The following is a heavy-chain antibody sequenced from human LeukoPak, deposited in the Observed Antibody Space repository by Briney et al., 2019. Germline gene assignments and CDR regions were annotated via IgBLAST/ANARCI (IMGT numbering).Heavy chain of an antibody. D-gene: IGHD1-1*01. CDR2: ISYDGSNK. CDR1: GFTFSSYA. V-gene: IGHV3-30*04. CDR3: ARVGRRDYYYYYGMDV. J-gene: IGHJ6*02. Sequence: PGGSLRLSCAASGFTFSSYAMHWVRQAPGKGLEWVAVISYDGSNKYYADSVKGRFTISRDNSKNTLYLQMNSLRAEDTAVYYCARVGRRDYYYYYGMDVWGQGTTVTVSS.